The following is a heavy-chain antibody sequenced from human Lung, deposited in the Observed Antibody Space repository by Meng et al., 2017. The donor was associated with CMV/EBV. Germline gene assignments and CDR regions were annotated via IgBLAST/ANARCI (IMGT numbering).Heavy chain of an antibody. J-gene: IGHJ4*02. Sequence: QVQLQEPGPGLVQPSQTLSLTCTVSGGSISSGSYYWSWIRQPAGKGLEWIGRIYTSGSTNYNPSLKSRVTISVDTSKNQFSLKLSSVTAADTAVYYCASSMATITFAFDYWGQGTLVTVSS. CDR1: GGSISSGSYY. V-gene: IGHV4-61*02. CDR3: ASSMATITFAFDY. CDR2: IYTSGST. D-gene: IGHD5-24*01.